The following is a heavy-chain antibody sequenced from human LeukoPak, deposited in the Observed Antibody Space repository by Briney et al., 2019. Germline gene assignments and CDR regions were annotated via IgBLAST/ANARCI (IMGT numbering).Heavy chain of an antibody. CDR3: ARDAHTIFGVVPRPVYYFDY. CDR2: ISYDGSIR. V-gene: IGHV3-30-3*01. D-gene: IGHD3-3*01. J-gene: IGHJ4*02. Sequence: PGGSLRLPCAASEFSFSNFAMYWVRQAPGKGLEWLAVISYDGSIRYYADSAKGRFTISRDNAKNSLYLQMNSLRAEDTAVYYCARDAHTIFGVVPRPVYYFDYWGQGTLVTVSS. CDR1: EFSFSNFA.